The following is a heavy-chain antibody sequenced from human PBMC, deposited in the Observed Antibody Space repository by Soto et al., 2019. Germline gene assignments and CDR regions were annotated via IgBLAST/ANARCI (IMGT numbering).Heavy chain of an antibody. CDR3: ARDKDRQQLGGNYYYILDV. Sequence: QVQLMQSGAEVKKPGSSVKVSCKASGGTFSTSAISWVRQAPGEGLEWVGGIMPVFATPDYAQKFQGRVTISGGESTTTAYLELTSLTTDDTAVYYCARDKDRQQLGGNYYYILDVWGQGTAITVSS. CDR2: IMPVFATP. D-gene: IGHD3-3*02. J-gene: IGHJ6*02. V-gene: IGHV1-69*12. CDR1: GGTFSTSA.